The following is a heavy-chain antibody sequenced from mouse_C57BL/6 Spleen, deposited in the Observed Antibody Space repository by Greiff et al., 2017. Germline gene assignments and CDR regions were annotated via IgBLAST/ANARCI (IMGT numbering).Heavy chain of an antibody. CDR1: GYSFTGYY. Sequence: VQLQQSGPELVKPGASVKISCKASGYSFTGYYMNWVKQSPEKSLEWIGEINPSTGGTTYNQKFKAKATLTVDKSSSTAYMQLKSLTSEDSAVYYCARSYSNRLDYWGQGTTLTVSS. CDR2: INPSTGGT. CDR3: ARSYSNRLDY. D-gene: IGHD2-5*01. V-gene: IGHV1-42*01. J-gene: IGHJ2*01.